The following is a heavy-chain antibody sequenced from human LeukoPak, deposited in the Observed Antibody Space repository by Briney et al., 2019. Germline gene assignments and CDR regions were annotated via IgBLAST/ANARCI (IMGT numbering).Heavy chain of an antibody. J-gene: IGHJ3*02. D-gene: IGHD3-10*01. V-gene: IGHV5-51*01. CDR2: IYPGDSDT. CDR3: ARHVNTMVRGVIRGSSFDI. CDR1: GYSFTSYW. Sequence: ESLKISCKGSGYSFTSYWIGWVRQMPGKGLEWMGIIYPGDSDTRYSPSFQGQVTISADKSISTAYLQWSSLKASDTAMYYCARHVNTMVRGVIRGSSFDIWGQGTMVTVSS.